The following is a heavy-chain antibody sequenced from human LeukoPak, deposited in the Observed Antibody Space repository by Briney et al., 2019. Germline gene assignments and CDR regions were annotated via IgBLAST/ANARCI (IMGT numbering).Heavy chain of an antibody. CDR1: GFTFSSYW. CDR2: IKQDGSEK. Sequence: GGSLRLSCAASGFTFSSYWMSWVRQAPGKGLEWVANIKQDGSEKYYVDSVKGRLTISRDNAKNSLYLQMNSLRAEDTAVYYCARDKGSSWYNYYYYYMDVWGKGTTVTVSS. J-gene: IGHJ6*03. V-gene: IGHV3-7*01. D-gene: IGHD6-13*01. CDR3: ARDKGSSWYNYYYYYMDV.